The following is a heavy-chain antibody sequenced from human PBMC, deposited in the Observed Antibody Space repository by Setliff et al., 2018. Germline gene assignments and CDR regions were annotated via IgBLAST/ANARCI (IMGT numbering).Heavy chain of an antibody. D-gene: IGHD1-26*01. CDR2: VIQVGAG. CDR3: AKDRVNDGFWDFDS. J-gene: IGHJ4*02. V-gene: IGHV3-23*01. CDR1: GFTFRDYS. Sequence: PGESLKISCAASGFTFRDYSMVWVRQVPGKGLEWVAGVIQVGAGVYADSMKGRSTISRDNSKNTFFLQVNYVRVDDTATYYCAKDRVNDGFWDFDSWGQGSVVTVSS.